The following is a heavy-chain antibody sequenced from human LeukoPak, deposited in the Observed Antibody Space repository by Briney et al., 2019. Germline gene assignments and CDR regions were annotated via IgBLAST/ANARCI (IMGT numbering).Heavy chain of an antibody. J-gene: IGHJ4*02. CDR3: TKDRRGPAAGTWYFDS. D-gene: IGHD6-13*01. CDR1: GFTFSNTT. V-gene: IGHV3-23*01. Sequence: GGSLRLSCVASGFTFSNTTMGWVRQAPGRGLEWVSSITAIDGRTYYADSVRGRFTISRDNSKNTAYLQLNSLRAGDTAIYYCTKDRRGPAAGTWYFDSWGQGTLVTVSS. CDR2: ITAIDGRT.